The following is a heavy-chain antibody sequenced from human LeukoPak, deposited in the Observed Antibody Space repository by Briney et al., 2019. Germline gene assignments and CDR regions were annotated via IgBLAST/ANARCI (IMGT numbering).Heavy chain of an antibody. V-gene: IGHV4-39*02. J-gene: IGHJ4*02. CDR3: ARGPTYQPIDF. Sequence: SETLSLTCTVSGGSISSSNYYWGWIRQPPGKGLEWIASIHYSETTYYNPSLKSRVTISVDTSKNHFSLKLSSVTAADTAVYYCARGPTYQPIDFWGQGTLVTVSS. D-gene: IGHD2-2*01. CDR2: IHYSETT. CDR1: GGSISSSNYY.